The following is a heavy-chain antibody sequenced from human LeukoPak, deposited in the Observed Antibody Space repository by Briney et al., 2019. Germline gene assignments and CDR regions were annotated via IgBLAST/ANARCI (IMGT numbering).Heavy chain of an antibody. CDR3: ARDSMAAAGPEYYFDY. CDR1: GYTFTSFY. V-gene: IGHV1-46*01. CDR2: INPSGGGS. D-gene: IGHD6-13*01. Sequence: ASVKVSCKASGYTFTSFYMHWVRQAPGQGLEWMVVINPSGGGSTYAQKFQGRVTMTRDTSTSTVYMELSSLRSEDTAVYYCARDSMAAAGPEYYFDYWGQGTLVTV. J-gene: IGHJ4*02.